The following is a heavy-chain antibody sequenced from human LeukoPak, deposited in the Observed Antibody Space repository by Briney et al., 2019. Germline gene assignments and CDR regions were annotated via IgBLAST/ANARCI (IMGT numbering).Heavy chain of an antibody. CDR3: ARVGMITFGGVIVLPDY. CDR2: ISYDGSNK. V-gene: IGHV3-30-3*01. CDR1: GFTFSSYA. D-gene: IGHD3-16*02. Sequence: PGGSLRLSCAASGFTFSSYAMHRVRQAPGKGLGWVAVISYDGSNKYYADSVKGRFTISRDNSKNTLYLQMNSLRAEDTAVYYCARVGMITFGGVIVLPDYWGQGTLVTVSS. J-gene: IGHJ4*02.